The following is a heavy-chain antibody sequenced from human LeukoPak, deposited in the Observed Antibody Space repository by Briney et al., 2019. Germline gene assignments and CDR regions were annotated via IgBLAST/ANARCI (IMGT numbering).Heavy chain of an antibody. Sequence: GGSLRLSCAASGFTFDDYGMSWVRQAPGKGLEWVSGINWNGGSTGYADSVKGRFTISRDNAKNSLYLQMNSLRAEDTAVYYCAKDPIVVVTAIHRYAFDIWGQGTMVTVSS. D-gene: IGHD2-21*02. J-gene: IGHJ3*02. CDR2: INWNGGST. V-gene: IGHV3-20*04. CDR1: GFTFDDYG. CDR3: AKDPIVVVTAIHRYAFDI.